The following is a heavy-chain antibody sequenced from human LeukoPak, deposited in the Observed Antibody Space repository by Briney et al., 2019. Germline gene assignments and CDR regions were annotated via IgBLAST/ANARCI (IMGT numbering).Heavy chain of an antibody. Sequence: GGSLRLSCAASGFTFSSYGMHWVRQAPGKGLEWVAVIWYDGSNKYYADSVKGRFTISRDNSKNTLYLQMNSLRAEDTAVYYCAKDRTGELDEFDPWGQGTLVTVSS. V-gene: IGHV3-33*06. D-gene: IGHD7-27*01. J-gene: IGHJ5*02. CDR2: IWYDGSNK. CDR1: GFTFSSYG. CDR3: AKDRTGELDEFDP.